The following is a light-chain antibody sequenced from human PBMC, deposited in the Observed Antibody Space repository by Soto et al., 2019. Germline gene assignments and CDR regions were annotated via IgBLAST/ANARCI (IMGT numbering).Light chain of an antibody. V-gene: IGKV3-20*01. CDR2: DAS. CDR1: QSVSDNY. Sequence: EIVLTQSPDTLSLSPGKRATLSCRASQSVSDNYLAWYQQKPGQAPRLIIYDASSRATGTPDRFSGSGSETDFTLTISRLEPEDFAVYYCQQYGSSFWTFGQGTKLEIK. J-gene: IGKJ1*01. CDR3: QQYGSSFWT.